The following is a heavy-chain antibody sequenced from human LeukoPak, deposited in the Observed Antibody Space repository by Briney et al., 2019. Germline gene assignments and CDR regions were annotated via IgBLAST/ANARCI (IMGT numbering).Heavy chain of an antibody. Sequence: SETLSLTCTVSGGSISSYYWSWLRQPAGKGLERLGRISASGSTNYAPSLRSRVTMSVNTSTKQFSLKLTSVTAADTAVYYRATDISWFDPWGRGTLVTVSS. V-gene: IGHV4-4*07. CDR1: GGSISSYY. J-gene: IGHJ5*02. CDR2: ISASGST. CDR3: ATDISWFDP.